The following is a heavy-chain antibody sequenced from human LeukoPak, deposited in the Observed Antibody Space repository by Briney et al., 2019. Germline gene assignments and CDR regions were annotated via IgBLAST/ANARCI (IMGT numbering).Heavy chain of an antibody. D-gene: IGHD6-13*01. V-gene: IGHV3-7*01. J-gene: IGHJ4*02. CDR3: ARSGYSSSWYFDY. CDR2: IKQDGSEK. Sequence: PGGSLRLSCAASGFTFSSYWMSWVRQAPGKGLEWVANIKQDGSEKYYVDSVKGRFTISRDNAKNSLYLQMNSLRAEDTAVYYCARSGYSSSWYFDYWGQGTLVTVSS. CDR1: GFTFSSYW.